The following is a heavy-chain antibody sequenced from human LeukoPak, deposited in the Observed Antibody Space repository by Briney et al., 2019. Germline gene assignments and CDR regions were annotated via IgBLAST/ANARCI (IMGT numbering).Heavy chain of an antibody. V-gene: IGHV3-48*04. CDR2: ISSSSSTI. CDR1: GFTFSSYS. CDR3: ARALNYYYYYMDV. J-gene: IGHJ6*03. Sequence: GGSLRLSCAASGFTFSSYSMNWVRQAPGKGLEWVPYISSSSSTIYYADSVKGRFTISRDNAKHSLYLQMNSLRAEDTAVYYCARALNYYYYYMDVWGKGTTVTVSS.